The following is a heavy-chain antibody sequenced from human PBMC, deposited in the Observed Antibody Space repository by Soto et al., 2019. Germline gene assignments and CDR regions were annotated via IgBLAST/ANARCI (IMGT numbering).Heavy chain of an antibody. J-gene: IGHJ6*02. CDR3: ARKGGYCSGGSCYALSYYYYGMDV. Sequence: GASVKVSCKASGYTFTSYYMHWVRQAPGQGLEGMGIINPSGGSTSYAQKFQGRVTMTRDTSTSTVYMELSSLRSEDTAVYYCARKGGYCSGGSCYALSYYYYGMDVWGQGTTVTVSS. CDR2: INPSGGST. V-gene: IGHV1-46*01. D-gene: IGHD2-15*01. CDR1: GYTFTSYY.